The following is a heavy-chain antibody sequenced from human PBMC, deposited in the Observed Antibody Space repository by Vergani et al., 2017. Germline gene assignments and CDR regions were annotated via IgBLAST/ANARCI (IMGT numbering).Heavy chain of an antibody. V-gene: IGHV1-69*01. CDR2: IIPIFGTA. J-gene: IGHJ6*02. D-gene: IGHD2-15*01. CDR3: AREKLGYCSGGSCYGMDV. Sequence: QVQLVQSGAEVKKPGSSVKVSCKASGGTFSSYAISWVRQAPGQGLEWMGGIIPIFGTANYAQKFQGRVTITADESTSTAYMELSSLRSEDTAVYYCAREKLGYCSGGSCYGMDVWGQGTTVTVSS. CDR1: GGTFSSYA.